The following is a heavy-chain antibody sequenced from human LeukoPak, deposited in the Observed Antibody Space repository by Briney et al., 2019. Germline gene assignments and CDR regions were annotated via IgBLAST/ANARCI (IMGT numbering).Heavy chain of an antibody. Sequence: GGSLRLSCAASGFTFSKYWMLWVRQAPGKGLESVSRINTDGTVTTYADSVKGRFTVSRDNADNTMFLQMNSVRDEDTAVNYCATKQWLAPPPDSWGQGTPVTVSS. J-gene: IGHJ4*02. CDR2: INTDGTVT. CDR3: ATKQWLAPPPDS. V-gene: IGHV3-74*01. D-gene: IGHD6-19*01. CDR1: GFTFSKYW.